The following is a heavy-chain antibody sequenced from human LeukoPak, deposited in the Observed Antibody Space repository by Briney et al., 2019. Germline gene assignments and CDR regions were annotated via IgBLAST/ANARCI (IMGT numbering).Heavy chain of an antibody. CDR1: GGSISSYY. V-gene: IGHV4-59*01. Sequence: PSETLSLTCTVSGGSISSYYWSWIRQPPGKGLEWIGYIYYSGSTNYNPSLKSRVTISVDTSKNQFSLKLSSATAADTAVYYCARGNQYYYDSSGYYPYDAFDIWGQGTMVTVSS. CDR3: ARGNQYYYDSSGYYPYDAFDI. J-gene: IGHJ3*02. D-gene: IGHD3-22*01. CDR2: IYYSGST.